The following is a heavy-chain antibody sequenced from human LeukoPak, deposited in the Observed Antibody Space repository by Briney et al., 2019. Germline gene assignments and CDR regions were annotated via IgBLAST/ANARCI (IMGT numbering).Heavy chain of an antibody. CDR2: ISGSGGST. CDR3: ATYRQVLLPFES. Sequence: RTGGSLRLSCAASGFTFSSYGMSWVRQAPGKGLEWVSAISGSGGSTYYADSVKGRFTISRDNSKNTLYLQMNSLRVEDTAIYYCATYRQVLLPFESWGQGTLVTVSS. D-gene: IGHD2-8*02. CDR1: GFTFSSYG. J-gene: IGHJ4*02. V-gene: IGHV3-23*01.